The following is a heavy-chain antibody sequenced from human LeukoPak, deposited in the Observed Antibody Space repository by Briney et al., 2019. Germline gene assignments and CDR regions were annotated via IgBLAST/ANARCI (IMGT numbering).Heavy chain of an antibody. CDR1: GYTFTSYH. D-gene: IGHD3-22*01. CDR3: AREYYYDSSGNDY. V-gene: IGHV1-46*04. J-gene: IGHJ4*02. CDR2: IKPSGGST. Sequence: ASVKVSCKASGYTFTSYHMHWVRQAPGQRLEWMGIIKPSGGSTSYAQKLQGRVTMTRDTSTSTVYMELSSLRSEDTAVYYCAREYYYDSSGNDYWGQGTLVTVSS.